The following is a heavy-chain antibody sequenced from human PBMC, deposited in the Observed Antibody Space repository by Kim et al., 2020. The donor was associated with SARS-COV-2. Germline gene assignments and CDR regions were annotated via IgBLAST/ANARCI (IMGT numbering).Heavy chain of an antibody. CDR3: ARSKSVSERLYSSSWYDAFDI. CDR1: GFTFSSYA. D-gene: IGHD6-13*01. CDR2: ISYDGSNK. V-gene: IGHV3-30-3*01. J-gene: IGHJ3*02. Sequence: GGSLRLSCAASGFTFSSYAMHWVRQAPGKGLEWVAVISYDGSNKYYADSVKGRFTISRDNSKNTLYLQMNSLRAEDTAVYYCARSKSVSERLYSSSWYDAFDIWGQGTMVTVSS.